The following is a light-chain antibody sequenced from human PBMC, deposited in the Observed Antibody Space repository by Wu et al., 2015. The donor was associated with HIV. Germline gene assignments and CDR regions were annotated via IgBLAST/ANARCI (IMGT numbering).Light chain of an antibody. CDR3: QQYGSSPYS. CDR1: QSISSTY. Sequence: EIVLTQSPGTLALSPGERATLSCRASQSISSTYLGWYQQKPGQAPRLLIYGASTRATGIPDRFSGSGSGTDFTLVISRLEPEDFAVYYCQQYGSSPYSFGQGAKLES. CDR2: GAS. J-gene: IGKJ2*03. V-gene: IGKV3-20*01.